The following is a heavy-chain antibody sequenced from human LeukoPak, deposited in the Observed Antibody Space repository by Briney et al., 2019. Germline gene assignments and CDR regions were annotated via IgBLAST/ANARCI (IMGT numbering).Heavy chain of an antibody. V-gene: IGHV3-30*02. CDR1: GFTFSNYG. CDR2: IRYDENKR. D-gene: IGHD1-1*01. J-gene: IGHJ4*02. CDR3: ARDQLSIDY. Sequence: GGSLRLSCAASGFTFSNYGMHWVRQAPGKGLEWVAFIRYDENKRHYADSVKGRFTISRDNSKNTLYLQINSLRVEDTAVYYCARDQLSIDYWGQGTLVTVSS.